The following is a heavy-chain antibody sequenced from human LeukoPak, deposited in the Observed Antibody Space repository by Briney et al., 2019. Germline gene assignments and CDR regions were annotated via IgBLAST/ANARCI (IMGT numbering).Heavy chain of an antibody. D-gene: IGHD6-13*01. CDR1: GFTFNTYP. CDR3: ARDTSIVAADYYFDY. V-gene: IGHV3-30-3*01. CDR2: ISYDGNNK. J-gene: IGHJ4*02. Sequence: GSLRLSCAASGFTFNTYPMHWARQSPGKGLEWVAIISYDGNNKYYGDSVKGRFIISRDNSKNTLYLQMNSLRAEDTAVYYCARDTSIVAADYYFDYWGQGSLVTVSS.